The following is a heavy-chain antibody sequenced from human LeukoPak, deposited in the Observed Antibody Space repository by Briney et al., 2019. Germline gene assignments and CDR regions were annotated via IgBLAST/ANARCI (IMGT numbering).Heavy chain of an antibody. CDR1: GGSFSGYY. D-gene: IGHD3-16*01. Sequence: SETLSLTCAVYGGSFSGYYWSWIRQPPGKGLEWIGEINHSGSTNYNPSLKSRVTISVDTSKNQFSLKLSSVTAADTAVYYCAVKAGGWGLLVWGQGTLVTVSS. J-gene: IGHJ4*02. CDR3: AVKAGGWGLLV. CDR2: INHSGST. V-gene: IGHV4-34*01.